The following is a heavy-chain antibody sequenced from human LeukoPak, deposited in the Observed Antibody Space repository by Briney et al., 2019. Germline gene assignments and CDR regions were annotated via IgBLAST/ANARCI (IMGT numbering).Heavy chain of an antibody. CDR3: ARGQVGIDY. Sequence: SETLSLTCAVYGGSFSGYYWSWIRQPPGKGLEWIGEINHSGSTNYNPSLKSRVTISVDTSKNQSSLKLSSVTAADTAVYYCARGQVGIDYWGQGTLVTVSS. CDR1: GGSFSGYY. J-gene: IGHJ4*02. V-gene: IGHV4-34*01. D-gene: IGHD2-21*01. CDR2: INHSGST.